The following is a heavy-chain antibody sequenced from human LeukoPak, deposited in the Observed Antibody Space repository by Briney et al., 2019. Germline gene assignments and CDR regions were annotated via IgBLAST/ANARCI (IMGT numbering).Heavy chain of an antibody. D-gene: IGHD3-22*01. V-gene: IGHV3-53*01. Sequence: PGGSLRLSCAASGFTVSSNYMSGVRQAPGRGLEWVSVIYTGGSTYYADSVKGRFTISRDNSKNTLYLQMNSLRAEDTAVYSCARDLGRYDSNQGPLDAFDIWGQGTMVTVSS. CDR1: GFTVSSNY. CDR2: IYTGGST. CDR3: ARDLGRYDSNQGPLDAFDI. J-gene: IGHJ3*02.